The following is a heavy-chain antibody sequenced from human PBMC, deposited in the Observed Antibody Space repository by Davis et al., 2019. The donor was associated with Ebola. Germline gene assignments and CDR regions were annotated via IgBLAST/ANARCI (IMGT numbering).Heavy chain of an antibody. CDR3: ARGEGEMAPTIGGDY. J-gene: IGHJ4*02. V-gene: IGHV3-30-3*01. CDR2: ISYDGSNK. CDR1: GFTFSSYA. D-gene: IGHD5-24*01. Sequence: PGGSLRLSCAASGFTFSSYAMHWVRQAPGKGLEWVAVISYDGSNKYYADSVKGRFTISRDNSKNTLYLQMNSLRAEDTAVYYCARGEGEMAPTIGGDYWGQGTLVTVSS.